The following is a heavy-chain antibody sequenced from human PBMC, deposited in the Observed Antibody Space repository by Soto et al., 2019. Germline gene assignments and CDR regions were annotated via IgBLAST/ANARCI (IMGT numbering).Heavy chain of an antibody. V-gene: IGHV4-31*03. CDR3: ARALDDYNYYYYMDV. CDR2: IYYSEST. CDR1: GGSISSGGYY. Sequence: QVQLQESGPGLVKPSQTLSLTCTVSGGSISSGGYYWSWIRQHPGKGLEWIGYIYYSESTYYNPSLKSRVTLSVDTSKNQFSLKLSSVTAADTAVYYCARALDDYNYYYYMDVWGKGTKVTVSS. J-gene: IGHJ6*03.